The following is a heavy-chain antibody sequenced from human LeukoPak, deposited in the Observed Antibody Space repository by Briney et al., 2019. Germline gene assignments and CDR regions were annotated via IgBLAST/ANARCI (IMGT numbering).Heavy chain of an antibody. CDR1: GGSFSGYY. CDR2: INHSGST. CDR3: AREATIEYFDY. J-gene: IGHJ4*02. Sequence: SETLSLTCAVYGGSFSGYYWIWIRQPPGKGLEWIGEINHSGSTNYNPSLKSRRTRSVDTSKNQFCLRLRSLTAACTAVYYCAREATIEYFDYWGQGTLVSVSS. D-gene: IGHD5-12*01. V-gene: IGHV4-34*01.